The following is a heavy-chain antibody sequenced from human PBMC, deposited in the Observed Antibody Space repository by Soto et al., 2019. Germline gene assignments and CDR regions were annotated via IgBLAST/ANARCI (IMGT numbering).Heavy chain of an antibody. J-gene: IGHJ4*02. D-gene: IGHD2-21*02. CDR2: ISRNGGST. V-gene: IGHV3-64*01. CDR3: ARGGSDYYFDY. Sequence: EVQLVESGGGLVQPGESLRLSCAASGFTFSSYAMHWVRQAPGKGLEYVSTISRNGGSTYYANSVKGRFTISRDNSKNTLYLQMGSLRAEDMAVYYCARGGSDYYFDYWGQGTLVTVSS. CDR1: GFTFSSYA.